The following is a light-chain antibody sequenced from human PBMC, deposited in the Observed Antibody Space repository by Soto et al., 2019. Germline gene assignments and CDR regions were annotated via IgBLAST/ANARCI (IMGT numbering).Light chain of an antibody. CDR3: SSFTSAYTFV. V-gene: IGLV2-14*01. CDR1: SSDVGGYNY. J-gene: IGLJ1*01. CDR2: EVS. Sequence: QSALAQPASVSGSPEQPIAISCTGTSSDVGGYNYVSWYQQHPGKAPKLLISEVSIRPSGVSDRFSGSKSGNTASLTISGLQTEDEADYYCSSFTSAYTFVFGSGTQVTVL.